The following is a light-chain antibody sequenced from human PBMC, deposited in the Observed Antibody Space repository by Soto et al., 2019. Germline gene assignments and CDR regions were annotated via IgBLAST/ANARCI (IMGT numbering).Light chain of an antibody. Sequence: QSVLTQQPSVSGAPGQRVPISCSGSSSILGAGYDVHWYQQLPGTAPQLLIHGNSNRPSGVPDRFSGSKSGTSASLDIAGLQAEYEADYYCQSYDSSLSGWVFRRGTKLTVL. J-gene: IGLJ3*02. CDR2: GNS. CDR3: QSYDSSLSGWV. V-gene: IGLV1-40*01. CDR1: SSILGAGYD.